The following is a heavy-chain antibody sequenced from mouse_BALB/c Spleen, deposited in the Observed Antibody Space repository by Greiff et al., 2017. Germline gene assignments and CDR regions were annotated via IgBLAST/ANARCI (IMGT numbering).Heavy chain of an antibody. CDR3: TRDDYDDYFDY. Sequence: EVKVEESGGGLVQPGGSMKLSCVASGFTFSNYWMNWVRQSPEKGLEWVAEIRLKSNNYATHYAESVKGRFTISRDDSKSSVYLQMNNLRAEDTGIYYCTRDDYDDYFDYWGQGTTLTVSS. CDR2: IRLKSNNYAT. D-gene: IGHD2-4*01. CDR1: GFTFSNYW. J-gene: IGHJ2*01. V-gene: IGHV6-6*02.